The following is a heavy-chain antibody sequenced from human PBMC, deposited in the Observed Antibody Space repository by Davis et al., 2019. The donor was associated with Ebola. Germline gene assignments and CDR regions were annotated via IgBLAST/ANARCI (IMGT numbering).Heavy chain of an antibody. Sequence: ASVKVSCKASGYTFTSYDIKWVRQATGQGLEWMGWMNPNSGNTGYAQKFQGRVTMTRNTSISTAYMELSSLRSEDTAVYYCAGGYGDYYYYGMDVWGQGTTVTVSS. CDR1: GYTFTSYD. V-gene: IGHV1-8*01. CDR3: AGGYGDYYYYGMDV. J-gene: IGHJ6*02. CDR2: MNPNSGNT. D-gene: IGHD4-17*01.